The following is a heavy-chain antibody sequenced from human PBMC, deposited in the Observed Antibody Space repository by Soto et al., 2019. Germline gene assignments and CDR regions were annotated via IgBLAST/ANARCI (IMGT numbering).Heavy chain of an antibody. D-gene: IGHD3-16*01. CDR3: ARVSYGSHAFDI. Sequence: PSETLSLTCTVSGGSISSYYWSWIRQPPGKGLEWIGYIYYSGSTNYNPSLKSRVTISVDTSKNQFSLKLSSVTAADTAVYYCARVSYGSHAFDIWGQATMVTVSS. V-gene: IGHV4-59*08. CDR2: IYYSGST. CDR1: GGSISSYY. J-gene: IGHJ3*02.